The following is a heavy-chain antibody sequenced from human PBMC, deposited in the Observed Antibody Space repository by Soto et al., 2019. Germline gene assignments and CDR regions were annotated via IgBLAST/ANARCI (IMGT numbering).Heavy chain of an antibody. J-gene: IGHJ5*02. D-gene: IGHD7-27*01. CDR1: GGSISGYY. CDR2: IYYDGRT. CDR3: ARVMGKNWFDP. Sequence: SETLSLTCTVSGGSISGYYWSWIRQTPGTGLEWIGYIYYDGRTNFNPSLKSRATISLDTSKNQFSLQLTSVTAADTAVYYCARVMGKNWFDPWGQGTLVTVSS. V-gene: IGHV4-59*13.